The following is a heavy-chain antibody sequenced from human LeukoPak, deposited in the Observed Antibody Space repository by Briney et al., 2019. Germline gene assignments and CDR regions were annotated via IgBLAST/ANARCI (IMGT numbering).Heavy chain of an antibody. CDR1: QFTLSNYW. CDR2: INSDASTT. CDR3: ARDMNVDTAMDI. Sequence: PGGSLRLSCAASQFTLSNYWMHWVRQTPGKGLVWVSFINSDASTTAYADSVKGRFTISRGNAKNTLYLQMNSLRVEDTAVYYCARDMNVDTAMDIWGQGTLVTVSS. V-gene: IGHV3-74*01. J-gene: IGHJ3*02. D-gene: IGHD5-18*01.